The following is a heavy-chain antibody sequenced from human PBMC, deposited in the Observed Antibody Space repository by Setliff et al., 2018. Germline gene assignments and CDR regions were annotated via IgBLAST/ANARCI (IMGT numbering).Heavy chain of an antibody. V-gene: IGHV4-61*10. D-gene: IGHD2-21*02. CDR3: ARGFDVCGGGACYTDGPYYFDY. CDR2: IYKSGST. Sequence: SETLSLTCTVSGGSVSSGSYYWSWIRQPAGKGLEWFGHIYKSGSTNYNPSLKSRVTISVDTSKNQFSLKLSSVAAADTAVYYCARGFDVCGGGACYTDGPYYFDYWGLGTLVTVSS. J-gene: IGHJ4*02. CDR1: GGSVSSGSYY.